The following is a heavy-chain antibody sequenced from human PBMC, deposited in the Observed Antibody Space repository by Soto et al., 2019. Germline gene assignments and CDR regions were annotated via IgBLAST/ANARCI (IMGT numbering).Heavy chain of an antibody. CDR3: TRADSDVVILADFRPLFDL. CDR2: INPNGGYT. D-gene: IGHD3-10*01. V-gene: IGHV1-46*01. Sequence: QVQLVQSGAEVKKPGASVKVSCKTSGYDFFKYNMHWVRQAPGQGLEWMGVINPNGGYTRHAQKFQGRVLMNRDTALKIVYMGLGGLTSADTAMYYCTRADSDVVILADFRPLFDLWGQGALVTVSS. J-gene: IGHJ4*02. CDR1: GYDFFKYN.